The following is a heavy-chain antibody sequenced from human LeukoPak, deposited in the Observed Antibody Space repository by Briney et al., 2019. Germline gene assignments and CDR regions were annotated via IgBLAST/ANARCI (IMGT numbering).Heavy chain of an antibody. V-gene: IGHV4-61*02. CDR2: VYTSGST. D-gene: IGHD6-19*01. CDR1: GGSIGSGSYY. Sequence: SQTLSLTCTVSGGSIGSGSYYWSWIRQPAGKGLEWIGRVYTSGSTNYNPSLKSRVTISVDTSKNQFSLKLSSVTAADTAVYYCARVSSEWLVPDYWGQGTLVTVSS. J-gene: IGHJ4*02. CDR3: ARVSSEWLVPDY.